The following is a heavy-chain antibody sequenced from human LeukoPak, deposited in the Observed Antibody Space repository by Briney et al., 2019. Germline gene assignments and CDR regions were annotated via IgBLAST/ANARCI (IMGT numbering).Heavy chain of an antibody. V-gene: IGHV3-23*01. CDR2: ISGSGGST. D-gene: IGHD6-19*01. CDR1: GFTFSSYA. J-gene: IGHJ5*02. CDR3: AKDKGYSSGWYFNWFDP. Sequence: EGSLRLSCAASGFTFSSYAMSWVRQAPGKGLEWVSAISGSGGSTYYADSVKGRFTISRDNSKNTLYLQMNSLRAEDTAVYYCAKDKGYSSGWYFNWFDPWGQGTLVTVSS.